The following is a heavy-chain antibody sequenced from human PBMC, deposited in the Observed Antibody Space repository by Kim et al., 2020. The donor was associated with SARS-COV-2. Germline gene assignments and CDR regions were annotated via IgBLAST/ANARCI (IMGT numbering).Heavy chain of an antibody. Sequence: GGSLRLSCAASGFTFSSYAMSWVRQAPGKGLEWVSAISGSGGSTYYADSVKGRFTISRDNSKNTLYLQMNSLRAENTAVYYCAKRARITMLRGVRGVYYYGMDVWGQGTTVTVSS. CDR2: ISGSGGST. CDR3: AKRARITMLRGVRGVYYYGMDV. D-gene: IGHD3-10*01. V-gene: IGHV3-23*01. CDR1: GFTFSSYA. J-gene: IGHJ6*02.